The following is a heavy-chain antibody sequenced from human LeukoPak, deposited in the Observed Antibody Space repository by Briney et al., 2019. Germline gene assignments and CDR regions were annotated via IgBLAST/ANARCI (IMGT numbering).Heavy chain of an antibody. V-gene: IGHV1-2*02. D-gene: IGHD3-3*01. J-gene: IGHJ6*02. CDR3: ARDRYLYDFWSGYFRPPYYYYGMDV. CDR1: GYTFTGYY. CDR2: INPNSGGT. Sequence: ASVKVSCKASGYTFTGYYMHWVRQAPGQGLEWMGWINPNSGGTNYAQKLQGRVTMTTDTSTSTAYMELRSLRSDDTAVYYCARDRYLYDFWSGYFRPPYYYYGMDVWGQGTTVTVSS.